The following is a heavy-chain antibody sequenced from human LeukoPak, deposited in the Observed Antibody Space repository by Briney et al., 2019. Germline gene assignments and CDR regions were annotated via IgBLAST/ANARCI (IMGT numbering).Heavy chain of an antibody. D-gene: IGHD3-22*01. CDR1: GYTFTSYG. CDR2: ISAYNGNT. J-gene: IGHJ6*02. V-gene: IGHV1-18*01. Sequence: ASVKVSCKASGYTFTSYGISWVRQPPGQGLEWMGWISAYNGNTNYAQKLQGRVTMTTDTSTSTAYMELRSPRSDDTAVYYCARDPPASGYWETYYYYGMDVWGQGTTVTVSS. CDR3: ARDPPASGYWETYYYYGMDV.